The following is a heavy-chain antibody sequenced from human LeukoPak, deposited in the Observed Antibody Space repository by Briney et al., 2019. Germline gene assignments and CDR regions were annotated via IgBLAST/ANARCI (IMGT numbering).Heavy chain of an antibody. CDR1: GGSISSHY. V-gene: IGHV4-59*08. CDR2: IFYSGST. CDR3: SASDYDHYAMDV. J-gene: IGHJ6*02. Sequence: SETLSLTCTVSGGSISSHYWSWIRQPPGKGLEWIAYIFYSGSTNYNPSLRNRVTISVDTSKNQFSLKLSSATAADTAMYYCSASDYDHYAMDVRGQGTTVTVSS.